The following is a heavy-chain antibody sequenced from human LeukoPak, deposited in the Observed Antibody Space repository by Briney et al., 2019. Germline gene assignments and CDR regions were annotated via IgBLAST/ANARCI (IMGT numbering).Heavy chain of an antibody. D-gene: IGHD6-19*01. CDR3: TRDRGQWLVDS. CDR2: IDSSGNV. CDR1: GGSISSHY. V-gene: IGHV4-59*11. Sequence: SETLSLTCTVSGGSISSHYWSWIRQFPGKGLEYFATIDSSGNVYYNPSLRSRVTMSADTSKNQFSLKLSSMTAADTAVYYCTRDRGQWLVDSWGQGTLVTVSS. J-gene: IGHJ5*01.